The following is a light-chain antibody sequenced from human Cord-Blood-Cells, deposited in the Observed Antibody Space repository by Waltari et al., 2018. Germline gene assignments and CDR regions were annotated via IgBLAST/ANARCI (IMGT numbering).Light chain of an antibody. Sequence: DIQMTQSPSTLSASVGDRVTITCRASQSISSWLAWYQQKPGKAPKLLIYDASSLESGVPSRFIGSGSGTEFTLTISSLQPDDFATYYCQQYNSYSPVYTFGQGTKLEIK. V-gene: IGKV1-5*01. CDR3: QQYNSYSPVYT. CDR1: QSISSW. CDR2: DAS. J-gene: IGKJ2*01.